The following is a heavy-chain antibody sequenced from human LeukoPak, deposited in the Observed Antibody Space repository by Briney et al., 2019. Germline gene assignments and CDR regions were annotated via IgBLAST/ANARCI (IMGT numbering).Heavy chain of an antibody. J-gene: IGHJ4*02. D-gene: IGHD3-10*01. CDR3: ARHGDYYGSGSRY. CDR1: GGSFSGYY. Sequence: SETLSLTCAVYGGSFSGYYWSWIRQPPGKGLERIGEINHSGSTNYNPSLKSRVTISVDTSKNQFSLKLSSVTAADTAVYYCARHGDYYGSGSRYWGQGTLVTVSS. V-gene: IGHV4-34*01. CDR2: INHSGST.